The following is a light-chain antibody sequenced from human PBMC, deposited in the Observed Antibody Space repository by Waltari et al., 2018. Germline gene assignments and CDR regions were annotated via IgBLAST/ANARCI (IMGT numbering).Light chain of an antibody. V-gene: IGKV4-1*01. CDR2: WAS. CDR3: QQYYGSPPYT. Sequence: DIVMTQSPDSLAVSLGERATINCKSSQSILYSSSNMTYLAWYQQKPGQPPKLLIYWASTRESGVPDRFSGSGSGTDFTLTISSLQAEDVAVYYCQQYYGSPPYTFGQGTKLEIK. CDR1: QSILYSSSNMTY. J-gene: IGKJ2*01.